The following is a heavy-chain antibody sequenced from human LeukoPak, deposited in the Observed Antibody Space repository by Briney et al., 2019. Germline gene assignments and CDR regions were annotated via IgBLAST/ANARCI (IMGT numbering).Heavy chain of an antibody. CDR1: GFTFGSYS. J-gene: IGHJ4*02. Sequence: GGSLRLSCAASGFTFGSYSMTWVRQAPGKGLEWVSSVSSSSSYIYYADSVKGRFTISRDNAKNSLYLQMNSLRAEDTAVYYCARDRRPFGEGLVWGQGTLVTVSS. D-gene: IGHD3-10*01. CDR3: ARDRRPFGEGLV. CDR2: VSSSSSYI. V-gene: IGHV3-21*01.